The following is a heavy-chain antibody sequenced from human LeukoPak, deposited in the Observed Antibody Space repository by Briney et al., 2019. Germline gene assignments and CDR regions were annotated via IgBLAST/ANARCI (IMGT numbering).Heavy chain of an antibody. J-gene: IGHJ4*02. CDR3: AKDRSWAATTTRLYSFDY. Sequence: PGRSLRLSCAASGFPFNSYAMNWVRQAPGKGLEWVSGISGSGGSTYYADSVKGRFTISRDNSKNTLYLQMSSLRAEDTAVYYCAKDRSWAATTTRLYSFDYWGQGTLVTVSS. CDR1: GFPFNSYA. D-gene: IGHD1-26*01. V-gene: IGHV3-23*01. CDR2: ISGSGGST.